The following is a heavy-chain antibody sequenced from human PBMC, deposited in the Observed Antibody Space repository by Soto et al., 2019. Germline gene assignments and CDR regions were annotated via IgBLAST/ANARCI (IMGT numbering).Heavy chain of an antibody. J-gene: IGHJ3*02. Sequence: ASVKVSCKASGYTFTSYYMHWVRQAPGQGLEWMGIINPSGGSTSYAQKFQGRVTMTRDTSTSTVYMELSSLRSEDTAVYYCARSCYDSSGYYYSDAFDIWGKGKMVTVPS. V-gene: IGHV1-46*01. D-gene: IGHD3-22*01. CDR3: ARSCYDSSGYYYSDAFDI. CDR2: INPSGGST. CDR1: GYTFTSYY.